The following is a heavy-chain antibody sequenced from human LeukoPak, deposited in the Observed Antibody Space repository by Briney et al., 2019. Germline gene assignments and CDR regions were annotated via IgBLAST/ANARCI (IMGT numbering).Heavy chain of an antibody. D-gene: IGHD2/OR15-2a*01. CDR2: ISSSSSYI. CDR1: GFTFSSYS. CDR3: ARDVSRRLYNWFDP. V-gene: IGHV3-21*01. J-gene: IGHJ5*02. Sequence: PGGSLRLSCAASGFTFSSYSMNWVRQAPGRGLEWVSSISSSSSYIYYADSVKGRFTISRDNAKNSLYLQMNSLRAEDTAVYYCARDVSRRLYNWFDPWGQGTLVTVSS.